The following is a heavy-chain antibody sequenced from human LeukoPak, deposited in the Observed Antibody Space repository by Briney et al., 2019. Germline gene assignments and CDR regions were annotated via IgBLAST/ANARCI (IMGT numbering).Heavy chain of an antibody. J-gene: IGHJ6*03. V-gene: IGHV1-69*13. Sequence: ASVKVSCKASGYTFTGYYMHWVRQAPGQGLEWMGGIIPIFGTANYAQKFQGRVTITADESTSTAYMELSSLRSEDTAVYYCARGETKSGYSYGDYYYYYYMDVWGKGTTVTISS. CDR2: IIPIFGTA. D-gene: IGHD5-18*01. CDR3: ARGETKSGYSYGDYYYYYYMDV. CDR1: GYTFTGYY.